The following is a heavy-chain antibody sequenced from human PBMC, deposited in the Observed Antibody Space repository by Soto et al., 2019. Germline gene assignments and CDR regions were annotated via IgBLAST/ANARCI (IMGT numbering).Heavy chain of an antibody. CDR2: IYYSGST. D-gene: IGHD1-26*01. CDR1: GGSISSGGYY. V-gene: IGHV4-31*03. CDR3: ARWMGATSFDY. Sequence: QVQLQESGPGLVKPSQTLYLNCTVSGGSISSGGYYWSWIRQHPGKGLEWIGYIYYSGSTYYNPSLKSRVTISVDTSKNQFSLKLSSVTTADTAVYYCARWMGATSFDYWGQGTLVTVSS. J-gene: IGHJ4*02.